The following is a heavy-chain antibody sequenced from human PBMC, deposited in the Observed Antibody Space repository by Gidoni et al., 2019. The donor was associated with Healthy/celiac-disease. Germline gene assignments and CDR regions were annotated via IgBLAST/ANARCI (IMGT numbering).Heavy chain of an antibody. Sequence: EVQMLESGGGLVQPGGYVRLSCAASGFTFSSYAMSWVRQAPVKGLEWVSAISGSGGSTYYADSVKGRFTISIDNSTNPLYLQMNSLRAEDTAVYYCAKDRVGSSSWNFYYYYGMDVWGHGTTVTVSS. J-gene: IGHJ6*02. CDR3: AKDRVGSSSWNFYYYYGMDV. V-gene: IGHV3-23*01. CDR2: ISGSGGST. D-gene: IGHD6-13*01. CDR1: GFTFSSYA.